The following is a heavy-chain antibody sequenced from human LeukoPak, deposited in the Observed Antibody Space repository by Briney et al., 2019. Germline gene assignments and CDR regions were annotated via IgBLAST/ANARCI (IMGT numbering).Heavy chain of an antibody. CDR3: AKDRDSGSHYERAGS. CDR2: ISGSGGST. J-gene: IGHJ5*02. V-gene: IGHV3-23*01. Sequence: PGGSLRLSCAASGFTVGGNYMSWVRQAPGKGLEWVSGISGSGGSTYYTDSVKGRFTISRDNSKNTLSLQMNSLRVEDTAVYYCAKDRDSGSHYERAGSWGQGTLVTVSS. CDR1: GFTVGGNY. D-gene: IGHD1-26*01.